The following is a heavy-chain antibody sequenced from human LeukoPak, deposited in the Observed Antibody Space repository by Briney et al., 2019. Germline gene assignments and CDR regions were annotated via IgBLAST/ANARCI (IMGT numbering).Heavy chain of an antibody. J-gene: IGHJ1*01. CDR2: ISGSGDST. D-gene: IGHD6-19*01. CDR3: AKDFGIAVADTFQF. V-gene: IGHV3-23*01. CDR1: GFTLSNFA. Sequence: GGSLRLSCTASGFTLSNFAMSWVRQDPGMGLQWVSSISGSGDSTFYADSVKGRFTISRDNSKNTLYLQMNNLRVDDTATYYCAKDFGIAVADTFQFWGQGTLVTVS.